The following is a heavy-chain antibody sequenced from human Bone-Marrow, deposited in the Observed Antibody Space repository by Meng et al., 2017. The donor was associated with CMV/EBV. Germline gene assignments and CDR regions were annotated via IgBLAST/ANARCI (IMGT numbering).Heavy chain of an antibody. V-gene: IGHV1-18*01. CDR1: GYTFTSYG. D-gene: IGHD2-2*01. Sequence: ASVKVSCKASGYTFTSYGISWVRQAPGQGLEWMGWISAYNGNTNYAQKLQGRVTMTTDTSTSTAYMELRSLRSDDTAVYYCARDVQGAPAEDPSNGMDLWGQGTMVTFSS. CDR3: ARDVQGAPAEDPSNGMDL. CDR2: ISAYNGNT. J-gene: IGHJ5*02.